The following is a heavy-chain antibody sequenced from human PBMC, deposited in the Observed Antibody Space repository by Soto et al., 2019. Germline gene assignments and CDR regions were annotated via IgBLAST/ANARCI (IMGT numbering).Heavy chain of an antibody. J-gene: IGHJ6*03. Sequence: ASVKVSCKASGYTFTSYAMHWVRQAPGQRLEWMGWINAGNGNTKYSQKFQGRVTITRDTSASTAYMELSSLRSEDTAVYYCARAVVVPAAKTGYFDYWGQGTLVTVSSGKEPPGESLKISCKGSGYSVTCYHSVDYMDVWGKGTTVTVSS. D-gene: IGHD2-2*01. V-gene: IGHV1-3*01. CDR3: ARAVVVPAAKTGYFDYWGQGTLVTVSSGKEPPGESLKISCKGSGYSVTCYHSVDYMDV. CDR1: GYTFTSYA. CDR2: INAGNGNT.